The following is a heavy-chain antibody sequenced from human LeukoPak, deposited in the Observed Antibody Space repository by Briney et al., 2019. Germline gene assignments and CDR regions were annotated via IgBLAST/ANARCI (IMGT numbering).Heavy chain of an antibody. CDR3: ARVTVSEWLEFDY. Sequence: SETLSLTCTVSGYSISSGYYWGWIRQPPGKGLEWIGYIYYSGSTNYNPSLKSRVTISVDTSKNQFSLKLSSVTAADTAVYYCARVTVSEWLEFDYWGQGTLVTVSS. CDR2: IYYSGST. V-gene: IGHV4-61*01. D-gene: IGHD6-19*01. J-gene: IGHJ4*02. CDR1: GYSISSGYY.